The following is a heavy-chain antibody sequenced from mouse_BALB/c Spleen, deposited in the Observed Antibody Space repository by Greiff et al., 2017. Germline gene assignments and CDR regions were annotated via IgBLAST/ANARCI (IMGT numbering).Heavy chain of an antibody. J-gene: IGHJ3*01. V-gene: IGHV5-6-3*01. CDR3: ARETWFAY. CDR1: GFTFSSYG. CDR2: INSNGGST. Sequence: EVKLMESGGGLVQPGGSLKLSCAASGFTFSSYGMSWVRQTPDKRLELVATINSNGGSTYYPDSVKGRFTISRDNAKNTLYLQMSSLKSEDTAMYYCARETWFAYLGQGTLVTVSA.